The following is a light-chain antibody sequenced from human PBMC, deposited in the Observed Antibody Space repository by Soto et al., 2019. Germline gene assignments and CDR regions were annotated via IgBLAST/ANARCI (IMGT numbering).Light chain of an antibody. CDR2: GAS. CDR3: QQHGSSPIT. CDR1: QSVSSSY. V-gene: IGKV3-20*01. Sequence: EIVLTQSPGTLSLSPGERATLSCRASQSVSSSYLAWYRQKPGQAPRLLIYGASNRATGIPDRFSGSGSGTDFTLTISRLEPEDFAVYYCQQHGSSPITFGQGTRLEI. J-gene: IGKJ5*01.